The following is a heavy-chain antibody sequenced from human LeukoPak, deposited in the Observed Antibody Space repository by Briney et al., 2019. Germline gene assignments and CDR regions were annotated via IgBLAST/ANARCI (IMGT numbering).Heavy chain of an antibody. J-gene: IGHJ3*02. Sequence: SETLSLTCTVSGGSISSYYWSWIRQHPGDGLEWIGYIYYSGSTYYNPSLKRRITVSVDTSKNQFSLKLSSVTAADTAVYYCAKDQRYFDWQYDAFDIWGQGTMVTVSS. CDR3: AKDQRYFDWQYDAFDI. CDR1: GGSISSYY. CDR2: IYYSGST. D-gene: IGHD3-9*01. V-gene: IGHV4-59*06.